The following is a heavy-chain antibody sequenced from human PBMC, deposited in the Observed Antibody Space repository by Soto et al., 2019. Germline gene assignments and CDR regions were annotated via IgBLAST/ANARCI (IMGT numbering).Heavy chain of an antibody. Sequence: ASVKVSCKASGYTFTSYAMHWVRQAPGQRLEWMGWINAGNGNTKYSQKFQGRVTITRDTSASTAYMELSSLRSEDTAVYYCARDRDSGSYSDAFAIWGQGTMVTVSS. D-gene: IGHD1-26*01. CDR2: INAGNGNT. J-gene: IGHJ3*02. CDR1: GYTFTSYA. CDR3: ARDRDSGSYSDAFAI. V-gene: IGHV1-3*01.